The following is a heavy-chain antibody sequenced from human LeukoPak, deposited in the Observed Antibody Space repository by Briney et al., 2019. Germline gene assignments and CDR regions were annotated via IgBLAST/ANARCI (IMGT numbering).Heavy chain of an antibody. CDR3: ARESISGSYHFDY. V-gene: IGHV4-30-2*01. CDR2: IYHSGST. CDR1: GGSISSGGYS. J-gene: IGHJ4*02. Sequence: SETLSLTCAVSGGSISSGGYSWSWIRQPPGKGLEWIGYIYHSGSTYYNPSLKSRVTISLDRSKNQFSLKLDSVTAADTAVYYCARESISGSYHFDYWGQGTLVTVS. D-gene: IGHD3-10*01.